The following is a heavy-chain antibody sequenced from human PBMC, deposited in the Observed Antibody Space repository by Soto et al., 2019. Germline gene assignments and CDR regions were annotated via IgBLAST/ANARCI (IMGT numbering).Heavy chain of an antibody. CDR2: IKQDGSEK. D-gene: IGHD6-13*01. CDR3: ARDGQLVINYFDY. Sequence: GSLRLSCAASGFTFSSYWMSWVHQAPGKGLEWVANIKQDGSEKYYVDSVKGRFTISRDNAKNSLYLQMNSLRAEDTAVYYCARDGQLVINYFDYWGQGTLVTVSS. V-gene: IGHV3-7*01. J-gene: IGHJ4*02. CDR1: GFTFSSYW.